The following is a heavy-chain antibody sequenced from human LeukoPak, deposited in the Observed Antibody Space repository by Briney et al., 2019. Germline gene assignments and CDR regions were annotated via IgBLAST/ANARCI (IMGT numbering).Heavy chain of an antibody. CDR3: ARAVAARPNFDY. Sequence: RASVKVSCKASGYTFTGYYMHWVRQAPGQGLEWMGWINPNSGGTNYAQKFQGRVTMTRDTSISTAYMKLSRLRSDDTAAYYCARAVAARPNFDYWGQGPWSPSPQ. V-gene: IGHV1-2*02. CDR1: GYTFTGYY. D-gene: IGHD6-6*01. CDR2: INPNSGGT. J-gene: IGHJ4*02.